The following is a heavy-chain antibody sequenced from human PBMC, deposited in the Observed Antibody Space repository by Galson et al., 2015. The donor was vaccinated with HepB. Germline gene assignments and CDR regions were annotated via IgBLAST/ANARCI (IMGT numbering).Heavy chain of an antibody. Sequence: SLRLSCAASGFTFSNYAMSWVRQAPGKGLEWVSTISYTSSDTYYADSVKGRFTISRDNSKNTLYLQMNSLRAEDTAIYYCAKKASKSGSYYFDYWGQGTLVTVSS. CDR1: GFTFSNYA. D-gene: IGHD1-26*01. CDR3: AKKASKSGSYYFDY. CDR2: ISYTSSDT. J-gene: IGHJ4*02. V-gene: IGHV3-23*01.